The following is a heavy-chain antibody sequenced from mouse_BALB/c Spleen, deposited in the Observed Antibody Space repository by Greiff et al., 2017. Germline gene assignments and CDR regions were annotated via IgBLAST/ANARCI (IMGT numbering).Heavy chain of an antibody. Sequence: VQLQESGAELAKPGASVKMSCKASGYTFTSYWMHWVKQRPGQGLEWIGYINPSTGYTEYNQKFKDKATLTADKSSSTAYMQLSSLTSEDSAVYYCARYGPSWFAYWGQGTLVTVSA. D-gene: IGHD1-1*02. J-gene: IGHJ3*01. V-gene: IGHV1-7*01. CDR1: GYTFTSYW. CDR3: ARYGPSWFAY. CDR2: INPSTGYT.